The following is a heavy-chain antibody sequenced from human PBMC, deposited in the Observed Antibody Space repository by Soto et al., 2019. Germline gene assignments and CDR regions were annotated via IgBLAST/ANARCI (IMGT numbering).Heavy chain of an antibody. V-gene: IGHV3-23*01. J-gene: IGHJ4*02. Sequence: EVQLLESGGGLVQPGGSLRLSCTASGFTFSSYAMSWDRQAPGKGLEWVSAISGSGGSTYYADSVKGRFTISRDNSKNTLYLQMNSLRAEDTAVYYCAKGHHYLRPAAGTVYYFDYWCQGTLVTVSS. CDR2: ISGSGGST. CDR3: AKGHHYLRPAAGTVYYFDY. CDR1: GFTFSSYA. D-gene: IGHD6-13*01.